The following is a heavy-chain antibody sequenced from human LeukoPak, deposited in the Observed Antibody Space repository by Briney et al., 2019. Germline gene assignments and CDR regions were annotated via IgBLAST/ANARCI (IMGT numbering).Heavy chain of an antibody. V-gene: IGHV4-39*01. CDR3: ARPKILLWFGELSSWFDP. D-gene: IGHD3-10*01. CDR2: IYYSGST. J-gene: IGHJ5*02. Sequence: SETLSLTCTVSGGSISSSSYYWGWIRQPPGKGLEWIGSIYYSGSTYYNPSLKSRVTISVDTSKNQFSLKLSSVTAADTAVYYCARPKILLWFGELSSWFDPWGQGTLVTVSS. CDR1: GGSISSSSYY.